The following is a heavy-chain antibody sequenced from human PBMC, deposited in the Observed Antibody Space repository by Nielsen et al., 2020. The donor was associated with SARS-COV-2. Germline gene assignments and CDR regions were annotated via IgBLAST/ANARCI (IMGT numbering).Heavy chain of an antibody. Sequence: GGSLRLSCAASGFTFSSYAMHWVRQAPGKGLEWVAVISYDGSNKYYADSVKGRFTISRDNSKNTLYLQMNSLRAEDTAFYYCARRAAGGSIEWYFDLWGRGTQVTVSS. CDR3: ARRAAGGSIEWYFDL. D-gene: IGHD6-13*01. CDR2: ISYDGSNK. CDR1: GFTFSSYA. J-gene: IGHJ2*01. V-gene: IGHV3-30-3*01.